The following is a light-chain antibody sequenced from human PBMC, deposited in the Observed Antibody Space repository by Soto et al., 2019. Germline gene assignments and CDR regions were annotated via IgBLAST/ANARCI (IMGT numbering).Light chain of an antibody. Sequence: DIQMTQSPSTLSASVGDRVTIACRASQSISRSLAWYLRKPGEAPKLLIYDASNLETGVPSRFSGSGSGTEFSLTINSLQPDDFVSYFCQQYSGYPLTFVGGTKVEIK. CDR3: QQYSGYPLT. V-gene: IGKV1-5*01. CDR2: DAS. J-gene: IGKJ4*01. CDR1: QSISRS.